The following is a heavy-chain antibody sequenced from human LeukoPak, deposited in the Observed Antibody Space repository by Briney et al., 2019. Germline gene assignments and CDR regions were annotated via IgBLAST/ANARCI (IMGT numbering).Heavy chain of an antibody. J-gene: IGHJ4*02. CDR2: IYHSGST. CDR3: ARLKYDGSGSLDY. CDR1: GGSISSGGYY. V-gene: IGHV4-30-2*01. D-gene: IGHD3-10*01. Sequence: PSETLSLTCTVSGGSISSGGYYWSWIRQPPGNGLEWIGYIYHSGSTYYNPSLKSRVTISVDRSKNQFSLKLSSVTAADTAAYYCARLKYDGSGSLDYWGQGTLVTVSS.